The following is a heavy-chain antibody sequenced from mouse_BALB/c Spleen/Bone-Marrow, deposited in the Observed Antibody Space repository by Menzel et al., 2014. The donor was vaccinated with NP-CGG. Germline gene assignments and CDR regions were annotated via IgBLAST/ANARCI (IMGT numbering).Heavy chain of an antibody. Sequence: VQLQQSGAELVKPGASVKLSCKASGYTFAEYTIHWVKQRSGQGLEWIGWFYPGSGSIKYNEKFKDKATLTADKSSSTVYMELSRLTSEDSAVYFCARHEERLITTAAWFAYWGQGTLVTVSA. J-gene: IGHJ3*01. CDR2: FYPGSGSI. V-gene: IGHV1-62-2*01. CDR3: ARHEERLITTAAWFAY. CDR1: GYTFAEYT. D-gene: IGHD1-2*01.